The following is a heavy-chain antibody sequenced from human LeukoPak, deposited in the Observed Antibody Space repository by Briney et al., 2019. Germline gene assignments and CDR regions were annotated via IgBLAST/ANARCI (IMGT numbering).Heavy chain of an antibody. D-gene: IGHD3-3*02. CDR1: GGSISSYY. V-gene: IGHV4-59*01. J-gene: IGHJ6*03. Sequence: SETLSLTCTVSGGSISSYYWSWIRQPPGKGPEWIGYIYYSGSTNYNPSLKSRVTISVDTSKNQFSLKLSSVTAADTAVYYCARGILTQVYYYYYMDVWGKGTTVTISS. CDR3: ARGILTQVYYYYYMDV. CDR2: IYYSGST.